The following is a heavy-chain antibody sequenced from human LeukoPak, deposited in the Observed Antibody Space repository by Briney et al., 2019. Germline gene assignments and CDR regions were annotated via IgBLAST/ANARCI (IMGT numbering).Heavy chain of an antibody. CDR2: IKQDGSEK. D-gene: IGHD3-16*01. CDR1: GFTFSSYW. V-gene: IGHV3-7*01. J-gene: IGHJ5*02. Sequence: PGGSLRLSCAASGFTFSSYWMSWVRQAPGKGLEWVANIKQDGSEKYYVDSVKGRFTISRDNAKNSLYLQMNGLRAEDTAVYYCARDYDYVWGNNNWFDPWGQGTLVTVSS. CDR3: ARDYDYVWGNNNWFDP.